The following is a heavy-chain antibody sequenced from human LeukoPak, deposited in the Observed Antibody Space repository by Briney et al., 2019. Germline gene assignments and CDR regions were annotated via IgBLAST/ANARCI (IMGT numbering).Heavy chain of an antibody. CDR2: ISANNGNT. V-gene: IGHV1-18*01. D-gene: IGHD2-15*01. J-gene: IGHJ4*02. CDR3: ARGSVVVIGAVDY. Sequence: ASVKVSCKASGCSFSSYGMTWVRQAPGQGLEWMGWISANNGNTNYAQKIQGRVTMTTDTSTSTAYMELRSLRYDDTAVYYCARGSVVVIGAVDYWGQGTLVTVFS. CDR1: GCSFSSYG.